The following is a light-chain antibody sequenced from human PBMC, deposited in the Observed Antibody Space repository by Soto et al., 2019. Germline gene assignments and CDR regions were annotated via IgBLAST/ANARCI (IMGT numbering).Light chain of an antibody. CDR2: DAS. CDR1: QSVSSY. CDR3: QQRSNPVFT. Sequence: EIVLTQSPATLSLSPGERATLSCRASQSVSSYLAWYQQKPGQAPRLLIYDASNRATGIPARFSGSGSGTDFTLTISSLEPEDFAVYHCQQRSNPVFTFGPGTKVDIK. J-gene: IGKJ3*01. V-gene: IGKV3-11*01.